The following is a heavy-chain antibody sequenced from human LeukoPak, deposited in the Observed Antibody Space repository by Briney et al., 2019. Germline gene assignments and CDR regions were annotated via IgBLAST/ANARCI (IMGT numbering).Heavy chain of an antibody. D-gene: IGHD3-10*01. Sequence: ASVKVSCKASGYTFTSYAFSWVRQAPGQGLEWMGWVSAYNGNTNYAQKFQGRVTMTTETSTSTAYMELRSLRSDDTAVYYCAREPDYYGSGSPQHYDYWGQGTLVTVSS. J-gene: IGHJ4*02. CDR1: GYTFTSYA. V-gene: IGHV1-18*01. CDR3: AREPDYYGSGSPQHYDY. CDR2: VSAYNGNT.